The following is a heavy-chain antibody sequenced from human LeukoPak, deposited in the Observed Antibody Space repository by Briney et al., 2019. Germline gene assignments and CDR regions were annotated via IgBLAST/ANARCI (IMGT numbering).Heavy chain of an antibody. CDR2: IYHSGST. CDR3: ARGKMDYGGNNYWYFDL. V-gene: IGHV4-30-2*01. Sequence: SQTLSLTCAVSGGSISSGGYSWSWIRQPPGKGLEWIGYIYHSGSTYYNPSLKSRVTISVDRSKNQFSLKLSSVTAADTAVYYCARGKMDYGGNNYWYFDLWGRGTLVTVSS. J-gene: IGHJ2*01. CDR1: GGSISSGGYS. D-gene: IGHD4-23*01.